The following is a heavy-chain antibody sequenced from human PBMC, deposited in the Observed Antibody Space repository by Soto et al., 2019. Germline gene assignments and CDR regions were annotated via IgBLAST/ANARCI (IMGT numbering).Heavy chain of an antibody. Sequence: GGSLRLSCAASGFTFSSYGMHWVRQAPGKGLEWVAVIWYDGSNKYYADSVKGRFTISRDNSKNTLYLQMNSLRAEDTAVYYCARGGGGYSSGWYKGDYYFDYWGQGTLVTVSS. CDR1: GFTFSSYG. D-gene: IGHD6-19*01. J-gene: IGHJ4*02. V-gene: IGHV3-33*01. CDR3: ARGGGGYSSGWYKGDYYFDY. CDR2: IWYDGSNK.